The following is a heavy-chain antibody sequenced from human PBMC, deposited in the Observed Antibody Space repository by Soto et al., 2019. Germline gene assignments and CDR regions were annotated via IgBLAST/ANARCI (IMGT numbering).Heavy chain of an antibody. J-gene: IGHJ3*02. D-gene: IGHD4-17*01. V-gene: IGHV3-23*01. CDR3: AKVYGNFYHAFPI. CDR2: ILSTGDT. Sequence: EEQLLESGGGLVQPGGSLRLSCAASGFTFSLYAMAWVRQAPGEGLEWVSTILSTGDTYYADSARGRFTISRDNSKNTVYLLMNSLRAEDTALYYCAKVYGNFYHAFPIWGQGTMVTVSS. CDR1: GFTFSLYA.